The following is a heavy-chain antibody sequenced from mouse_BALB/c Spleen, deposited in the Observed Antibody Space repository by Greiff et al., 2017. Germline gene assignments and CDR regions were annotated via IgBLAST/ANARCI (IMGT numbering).Heavy chain of an antibody. Sequence: DVMLVESGGGLVQPGGSLKLSCAASGFTFSSYTMSWVRQTPEKRLEWVAYISNGGGSTYYTDTVKGRFTISRDNAKNTLYLQMSSLKSEDTAMYYCAGERSMDYWGQGTSVTVSS. CDR2: ISNGGGST. CDR3: AGERSMDY. CDR1: GFTFSSYT. V-gene: IGHV5-12-2*01. J-gene: IGHJ4*01.